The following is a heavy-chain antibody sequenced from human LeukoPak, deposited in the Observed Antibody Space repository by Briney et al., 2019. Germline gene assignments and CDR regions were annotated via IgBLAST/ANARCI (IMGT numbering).Heavy chain of an antibody. D-gene: IGHD3-9*01. CDR2: IYSGGST. CDR1: GFTVSSNY. CDR3: ARMYDILTGGDY. Sequence: PGGSLRLSCAAPGFTVSSNYMSWVRQAPGKGLEWVSVIYSGGSTYYADSVKGRFTISRDNSKNTLYLQMNSLRAEDTAAYYCARMYDILTGGDYWGQGTLVTVSS. J-gene: IGHJ4*02. V-gene: IGHV3-66*01.